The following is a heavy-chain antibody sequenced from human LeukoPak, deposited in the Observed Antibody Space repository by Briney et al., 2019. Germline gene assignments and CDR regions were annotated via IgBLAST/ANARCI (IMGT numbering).Heavy chain of an antibody. D-gene: IGHD3-22*01. Sequence: GGSLRLSCAASGFTFDDYAMHWVRQAPGKGLEWVSGISWNSGSIGYADSVKGRFTISRDNAKNSLYLHMNSLRAEDTAVYYCARASSGFYYFDSSGYSRFAFDIWGQGTMVTVSS. V-gene: IGHV3-9*01. CDR3: ARASSGFYYFDSSGYSRFAFDI. CDR1: GFTFDDYA. J-gene: IGHJ3*02. CDR2: ISWNSGSI.